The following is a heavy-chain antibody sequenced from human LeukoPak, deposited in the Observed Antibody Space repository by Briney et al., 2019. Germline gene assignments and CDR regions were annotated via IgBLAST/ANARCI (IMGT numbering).Heavy chain of an antibody. CDR1: GFTFSSYS. V-gene: IGHV3-21*01. CDR3: AREGHGDYEGVFDY. Sequence: PGGSLRLSCAASGFTFSSYSMNWVRQAPGKGPEWVSSISSSSSYIYYADSVKGRFTISRDNAKDSLYLQMNSLRAEDTAVYYCAREGHGDYEGVFDYWGQGTLVTVSS. CDR2: ISSSSSYI. D-gene: IGHD4-17*01. J-gene: IGHJ4*02.